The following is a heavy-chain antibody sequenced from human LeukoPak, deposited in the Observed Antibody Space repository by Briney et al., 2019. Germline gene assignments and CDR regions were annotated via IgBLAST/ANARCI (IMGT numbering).Heavy chain of an antibody. CDR3: ARDQGYYDSSGPDLYYYYGMDV. CDR2: IYSGGST. V-gene: IGHV3-66*01. J-gene: IGHJ6*02. Sequence: GGSLTLSCAASGFTFNNYAMNWVRQAPGKGLEWVSVIYSGGSTYYADSVKGRFTISRDNSKNTLYLQMNSLRAEDTAVYYCARDQGYYDSSGPDLYYYYGMDVWGQGTTVTVSS. CDR1: GFTFNNYA. D-gene: IGHD3-22*01.